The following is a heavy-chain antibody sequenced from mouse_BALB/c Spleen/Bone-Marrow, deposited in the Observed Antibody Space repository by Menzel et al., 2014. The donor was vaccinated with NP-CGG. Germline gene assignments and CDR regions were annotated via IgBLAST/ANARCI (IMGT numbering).Heavy chain of an antibody. CDR3: ARDNYGSRFDY. CDR2: INNNDGNT. Sequence: VQLKESGGSLVQPGGSLKLSCAASGFTFSSYGMSWVRQTPDKRLELVATINNNDGNTYYPDSVKGRFTISRDNAKNTLYLQMSSLKSEDTAMYYCARDNYGSRFDYWGQGTSLTVSS. CDR1: GFTFSSYG. D-gene: IGHD1-1*01. V-gene: IGHV5-6-3*01. J-gene: IGHJ2*02.